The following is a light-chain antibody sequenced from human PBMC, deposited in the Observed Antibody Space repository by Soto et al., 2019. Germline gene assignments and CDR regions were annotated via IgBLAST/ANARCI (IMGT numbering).Light chain of an antibody. CDR2: GAS. J-gene: IGKJ4*01. CDR1: QSLSSSY. V-gene: IGKV3-20*01. Sequence: ENVLTQSPRTLSLSPGERATLSCRASQSLSSSYLAWYQQKPGQAPRLLIYGASSRATGIPDRFSGSGSGTDFTLTISRLEPEDFAVYYCQQFATSPLTFGGGTKVDIK. CDR3: QQFATSPLT.